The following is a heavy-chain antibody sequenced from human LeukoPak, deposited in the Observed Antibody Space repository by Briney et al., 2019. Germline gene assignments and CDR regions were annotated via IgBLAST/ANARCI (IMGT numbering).Heavy chain of an antibody. J-gene: IGHJ4*02. Sequence: GGSLRLSCAASGFTFSDHYMDWVRQAPGKGLEWVGRARNKDNSYTPEYAASVKGRFTISRDDSKNSLYLQMNSLKTEDTAVYYCARAIVAAPGVDYWGQGTLVTVSS. CDR2: ARNKDNSYTP. D-gene: IGHD2-21*01. CDR3: ARAIVAAPGVDY. CDR1: GFTFSDHY. V-gene: IGHV3-72*01.